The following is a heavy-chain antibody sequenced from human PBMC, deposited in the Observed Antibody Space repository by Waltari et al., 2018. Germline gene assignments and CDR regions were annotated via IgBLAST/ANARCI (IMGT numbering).Heavy chain of an antibody. Sequence: QVQLVQSGAEVKKPGSSVKVSCKASGGTFSSYTISWVRQAPGQGLEWMGRIIPILGIANYAQKFQGRVTITADKSTSTAYMELSSLRSEDTAVYYCARNPITIFGVVIIRYDYWGQGTLVTVSS. J-gene: IGHJ4*02. D-gene: IGHD3-3*01. V-gene: IGHV1-69*02. CDR2: IIPILGIA. CDR3: ARNPITIFGVVIIRYDY. CDR1: GGTFSSYT.